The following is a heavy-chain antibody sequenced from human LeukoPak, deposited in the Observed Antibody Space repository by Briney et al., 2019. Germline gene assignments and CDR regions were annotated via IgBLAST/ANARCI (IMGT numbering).Heavy chain of an antibody. CDR3: VRAGWQQLVRVTTYYFDY. J-gene: IGHJ4*02. Sequence: ASVKVSCKASGYTFTSYGISWVRQAPGQGLEWMGWISAYNGNTNYAQKLQGRVTMTTDTSTSTAYMELRSLRSDDTAVYYCVRAGWQQLVRVTTYYFDYWGQGTLVTVSS. V-gene: IGHV1-18*01. D-gene: IGHD6-13*01. CDR1: GYTFTSYG. CDR2: ISAYNGNT.